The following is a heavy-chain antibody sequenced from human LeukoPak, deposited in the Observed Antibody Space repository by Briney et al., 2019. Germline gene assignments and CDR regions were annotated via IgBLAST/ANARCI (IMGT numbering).Heavy chain of an antibody. J-gene: IGHJ4*02. Sequence: PGGSLRLSCAASGFTFSGYGMHWVRQAPGKGLEWVAFIRCDGSNKYYADSVKGRFTISRDNSKNTLYLQMNSLRAEDTAVYYCAKDREAYCGGDCYLDWGQGTLVTVSS. CDR3: AKDREAYCGGDCYLD. CDR2: IRCDGSNK. V-gene: IGHV3-30*02. CDR1: GFTFSGYG. D-gene: IGHD2-21*02.